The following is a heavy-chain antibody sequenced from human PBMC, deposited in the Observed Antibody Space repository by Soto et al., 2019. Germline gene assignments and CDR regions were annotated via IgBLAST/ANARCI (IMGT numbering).Heavy chain of an antibody. CDR2: ISGYNGNT. D-gene: IGHD3-10*01. V-gene: IGHV1-18*04. CDR1: GYTFTSNG. Sequence: VASVKGSCKASGYTFTSNGISWVRQAPGHGLEWMGWISGYNGNTHYAQRVQGRVTLTTDTSTTTAYMELRSLIFDDTAVYYCARDGSGSYHMDVWGQGTTVTVSS. J-gene: IGHJ6*02. CDR3: ARDGSGSYHMDV.